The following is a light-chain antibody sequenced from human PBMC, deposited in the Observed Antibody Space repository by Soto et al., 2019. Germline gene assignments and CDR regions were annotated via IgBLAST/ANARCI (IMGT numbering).Light chain of an antibody. CDR1: QSISSY. J-gene: IGKJ4*01. Sequence: EIQMTQSPSSMSASVGDRVTITCRASQSISSYLNWYQHKPGRAPDLLIYAASSLQSGVQSRFSGSGSGTDFTLTIISLQPEDFATYFCKQSYNIPLTFGGGTKVDIK. CDR2: AAS. CDR3: KQSYNIPLT. V-gene: IGKV1-39*01.